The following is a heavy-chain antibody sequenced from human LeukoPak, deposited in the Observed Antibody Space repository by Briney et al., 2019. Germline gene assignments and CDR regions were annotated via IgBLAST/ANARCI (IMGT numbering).Heavy chain of an antibody. D-gene: IGHD1-26*01. Sequence: GGSLRLSCAASGFTFSSYWMHWVRQAPGKGLVWVSRINTDGSSTSYADSVKGRFTISRDNAKNTLYLQMNSLRAEGTAVYYCARDMPWRELRFDYWGQGTLVTVSS. V-gene: IGHV3-74*01. CDR2: INTDGSST. CDR3: ARDMPWRELRFDY. CDR1: GFTFSSYW. J-gene: IGHJ4*02.